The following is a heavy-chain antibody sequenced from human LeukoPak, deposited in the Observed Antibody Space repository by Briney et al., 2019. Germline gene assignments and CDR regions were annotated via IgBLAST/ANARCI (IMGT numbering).Heavy chain of an antibody. V-gene: IGHV1-2*04. CDR3: ARDRRHPSSSWYLDGAFDI. J-gene: IGHJ3*02. D-gene: IGHD6-13*01. CDR2: INPNSGGT. Sequence: GASVKVSCKVSGYTLTELSMHWVRQAPGQGLEWMGWINPNSGGTNYAQKFQGWVTMTRDTSISTAYMELSRLRSDDTAVYYCARDRRHPSSSWYLDGAFDIWGQGTMVTVSS. CDR1: GYTLTELS.